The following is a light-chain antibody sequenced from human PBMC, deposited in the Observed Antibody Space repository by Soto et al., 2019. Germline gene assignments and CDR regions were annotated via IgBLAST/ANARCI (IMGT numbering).Light chain of an antibody. V-gene: IGLV2-14*01. J-gene: IGLJ3*02. CDR3: TSYTSSSTWV. CDR2: EVS. CDR1: SSDVGGYHY. Sequence: QSVLTQPASVSGSPGQSITISCTGTSSDVGGYHYVSWYQQHPGKAPKLLIYEVSNRPSGVSNRFSGSKSGNTASLTISGLEDEDEADYYCTSYTSSSTWVFGGGTKLTVL.